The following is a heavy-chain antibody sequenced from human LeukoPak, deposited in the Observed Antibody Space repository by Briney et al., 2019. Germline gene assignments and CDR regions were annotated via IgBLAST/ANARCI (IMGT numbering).Heavy chain of an antibody. CDR1: GHIHSTYA. CDR3: ARGRGRSVTGDY. CDR2: LDGYTGNS. Sequence: SVKVFCNSSGHIHSTYAISWVRHAPGQGLEWARWLDGYTGNSKSAQKLQGRVTLTRDTSTNTAYMEMRSLRSDDTAVYYCARGRGRSVTGDYWGQGTLLTVSS. V-gene: IGHV1-18*01. D-gene: IGHD5-24*01. J-gene: IGHJ4*02.